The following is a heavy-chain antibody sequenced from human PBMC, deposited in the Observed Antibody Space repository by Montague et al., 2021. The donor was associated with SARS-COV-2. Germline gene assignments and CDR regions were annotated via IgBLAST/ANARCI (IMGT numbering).Heavy chain of an antibody. CDR3: ARGVVAAPQVVDD. J-gene: IGHJ4*02. D-gene: IGHD2-15*01. CDR1: GGSISSSYYY. Sequence: SETLSLTCTVSGGSISSSYYYWGWIRQPPGKGLEWIVSIYYSGTTYYNPSLQSRVTISVDTSKKQSSLKLSSATAADTAVYYCARGVVAAPQVVDDWGRGTLVTVSS. CDR2: IYYSGTT. V-gene: IGHV4-39*01.